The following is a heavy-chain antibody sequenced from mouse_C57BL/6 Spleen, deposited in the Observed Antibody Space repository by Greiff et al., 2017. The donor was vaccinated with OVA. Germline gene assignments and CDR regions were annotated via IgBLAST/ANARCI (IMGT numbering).Heavy chain of an antibody. V-gene: IGHV5-4*01. CDR3: ARGGVVGYFDC. CDR2: ISDGGSYT. J-gene: IGHJ2*01. CDR1: GFTFSSYA. Sequence: EVHLVESGGGLVKPGGSLKLSCAASGFTFSSYAMSWVRQTPEKRLEWVATISDGGSYTYYPDNVKGRFTISRDNAKNNLYLEMSSLKSEDTAMYYCARGGVVGYFDCWGQSTTLTVSS.